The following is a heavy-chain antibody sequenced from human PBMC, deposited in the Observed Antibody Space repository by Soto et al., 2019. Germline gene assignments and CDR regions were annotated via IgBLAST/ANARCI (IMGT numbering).Heavy chain of an antibody. J-gene: IGHJ6*02. D-gene: IGHD3-9*01. V-gene: IGHV1-18*01. Sequence: QFQLVQSGAEVKKPGASVRVSCKASGYNFTRFGITWVRQAPGQGLEWMGWMGAHSGPTRTAPKFQGRLTMTTDASMTTAYIDLRSLRSDDTALYYCGREGQRLAQEDYYQFNGMDVWGQGTTVIVSS. CDR3: GREGQRLAQEDYYQFNGMDV. CDR1: GYNFTRFG. CDR2: MGAHSGPT.